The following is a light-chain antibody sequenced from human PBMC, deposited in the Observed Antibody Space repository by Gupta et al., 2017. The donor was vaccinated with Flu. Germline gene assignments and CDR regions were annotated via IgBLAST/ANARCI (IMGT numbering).Light chain of an antibody. CDR3: QQSYTTPLT. Sequence: SLSASVGDRVTITCRASQSISSYLNWYQQTPGKAPKFLIYSASNLQSGVSSRFSGSGSGTDFTLTISSLQPEDFATYYCQQSYTTPLTFGGGTKVEIK. J-gene: IGKJ4*01. V-gene: IGKV1-39*01. CDR2: SAS. CDR1: QSISSY.